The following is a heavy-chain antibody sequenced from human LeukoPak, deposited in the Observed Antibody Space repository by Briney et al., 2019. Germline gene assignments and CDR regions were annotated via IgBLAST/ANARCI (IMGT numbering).Heavy chain of an antibody. V-gene: IGHV4-34*01. D-gene: IGHD3-16*01. CDR3: ASRRGSA. CDR2: INHSGST. J-gene: IGHJ5*02. CDR1: GGSFSGYY. Sequence: SQTLSLTCAVYGGSFSGYYWSWISQPPGKGLEWIGKINHSGSTNYNPSLKSRVTISVDTSKNQFSLKLSSVTAADTAVYYCASRRGSAWGQGTLVTVSS.